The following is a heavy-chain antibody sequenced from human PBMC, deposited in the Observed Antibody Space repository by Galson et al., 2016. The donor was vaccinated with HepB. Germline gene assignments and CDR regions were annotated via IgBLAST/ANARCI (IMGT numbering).Heavy chain of an antibody. Sequence: SLRLSCAASGFTLGNHAMHWVRQAPGKGLEWVAAIWYDTSNKWYANSVMGRFAISRDNSENTLYLQMNSLRAEDTATYYCARGVGSTEMSCSDYWGQGTLVTVSP. D-gene: IGHD1-26*01. CDR3: ARGVGSTEMSCSDY. V-gene: IGHV3-33*01. CDR2: IWYDTSNK. CDR1: GFTLGNHA. J-gene: IGHJ4*02.